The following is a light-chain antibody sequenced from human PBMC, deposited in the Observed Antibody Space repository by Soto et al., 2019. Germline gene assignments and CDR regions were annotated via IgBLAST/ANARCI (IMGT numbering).Light chain of an antibody. J-gene: IGLJ1*01. CDR1: SSDVGGYNY. CDR2: DVS. Sequence: QSALTQPASVSGSPGQSITISCTGTSSDVGGYNYVSWYQHHPGKAPKLLIYDVSSRPSGLSNRFSGSKSGNTASLTISGLQAEDEADYYCSSYTITSTLVFGTGTKLTVL. V-gene: IGLV2-14*03. CDR3: SSYTITSTLV.